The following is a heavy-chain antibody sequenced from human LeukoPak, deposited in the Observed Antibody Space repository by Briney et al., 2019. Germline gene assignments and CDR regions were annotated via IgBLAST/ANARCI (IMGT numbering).Heavy chain of an antibody. CDR2: INQSGST. CDR3: ARREFPLLGPYFFDY. J-gene: IGHJ4*02. Sequence: PSETLSLTCAVYGGSFSGYYWTWIRQPPGKGLEWIGEINQSGSTNYKPSLKSRATISVDTSKNQFSLMLSSVTAADTAVYYCARREFPLLGPYFFDYWGEGTLVTVSS. CDR1: GGSFSGYY. D-gene: IGHD7-27*01. V-gene: IGHV4-34*01.